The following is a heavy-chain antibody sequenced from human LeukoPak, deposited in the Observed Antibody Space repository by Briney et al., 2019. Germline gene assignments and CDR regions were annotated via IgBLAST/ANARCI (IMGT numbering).Heavy chain of an antibody. D-gene: IGHD2-15*01. CDR3: VRGRYGYCSGGSCYSRGDYYYGMDV. CDR2: INHSGST. J-gene: IGHJ6*04. V-gene: IGHV4-34*01. Sequence: SETLSLTCAVYGGSFSGYYWSWIRQPPGKGLEWIGEINHSGSTNYNPSLKSRVTISVDTSKNQFSLKLSSVTAADTAVYYCVRGRYGYCSGGSCYSRGDYYYGMDVWGKGTTVTVSS. CDR1: GGSFSGYY.